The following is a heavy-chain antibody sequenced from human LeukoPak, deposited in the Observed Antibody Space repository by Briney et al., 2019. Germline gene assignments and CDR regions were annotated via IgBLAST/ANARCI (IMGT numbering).Heavy chain of an antibody. D-gene: IGHD2-2*01. CDR2: ISHTGTTM. CDR3: ARARYCSISSCSNHDPWFDP. V-gene: IGHV3-11*01. J-gene: IGHJ5*02. Sequence: GGSLRLSCAASKFTFSDYFMGWIRQAPGKGLEWVSYISHTGTTMHYADSVKGRFTISRDNAKNSLFLQMNSLRAEDTAMYYCARARYCSISSCSNHDPWFDPWGQGTLVTVSS. CDR1: KFTFSDYF.